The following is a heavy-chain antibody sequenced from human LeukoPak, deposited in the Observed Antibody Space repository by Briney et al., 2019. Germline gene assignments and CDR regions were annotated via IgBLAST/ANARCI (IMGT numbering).Heavy chain of an antibody. J-gene: IGHJ4*02. CDR1: GFTFSSYS. D-gene: IGHD3-10*01. CDR3: ARGPTWGLRGSGSSLDDFDY. Sequence: GGSLRLSCAASGFTFSSYSMNWVRQAPGKGLEWVSSISSSSSYIYYADSVKGRFTISRDNAKNSLYLQMNSLRAEDTAVYYCARGPTWGLRGSGSSLDDFDYWGQGTLVTVSS. V-gene: IGHV3-21*01. CDR2: ISSSSSYI.